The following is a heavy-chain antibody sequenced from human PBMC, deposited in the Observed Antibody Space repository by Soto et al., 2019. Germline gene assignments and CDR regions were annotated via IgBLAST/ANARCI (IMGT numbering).Heavy chain of an antibody. J-gene: IGHJ6*03. CDR1: GGSISSYY. CDR3: ARTYGDYGYYYYYMDD. Sequence: QVQLQESGPGLVKPSETLSLTCTVSGGSISSYYWSWIRQPPGKGLEWIGYIYYSGSTNYNPSLKSRVTISVDTSKNQFSLKLSSVTAADTAVYYCARTYGDYGYYYYYMDDWGKGTTVTVSS. D-gene: IGHD4-17*01. V-gene: IGHV4-59*01. CDR2: IYYSGST.